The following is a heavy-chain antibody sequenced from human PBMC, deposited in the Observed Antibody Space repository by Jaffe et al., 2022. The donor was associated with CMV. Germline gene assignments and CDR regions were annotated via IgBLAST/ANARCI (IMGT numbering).Heavy chain of an antibody. CDR3: TRLLTLQSYYYYMDV. J-gene: IGHJ6*03. CDR2: IYPGDSDT. Sequence: EVQLVQSGAEVKKPGESLKISCKGSAYSFSTYWIGWVRQMPGRGLEWMGIIYPGDSDTRYNPSFQGQVTISADKSLNTAYLQWSSLKASDTATYYCTRLLTLQSYYYYMDVWGKGTTVTVSS. D-gene: IGHD2-15*01. V-gene: IGHV5-51*01. CDR1: AYSFSTYW.